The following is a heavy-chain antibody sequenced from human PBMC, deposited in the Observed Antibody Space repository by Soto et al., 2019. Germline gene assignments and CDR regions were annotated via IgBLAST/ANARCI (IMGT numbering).Heavy chain of an antibody. D-gene: IGHD3-3*01. J-gene: IGHJ4*02. Sequence: SETLSLTCTVSGGSISSGGYYWSWIRQHPGKGLEWIGEIYYSGSTNYNPSLKSRVTISVDKSKNHFSLKLSSVTAADTAVYYCARSGDFWSGYYFDYWGQGTLVTVSS. CDR1: GGSISSGGYY. V-gene: IGHV4-31*03. CDR3: ARSGDFWSGYYFDY. CDR2: IYYSGST.